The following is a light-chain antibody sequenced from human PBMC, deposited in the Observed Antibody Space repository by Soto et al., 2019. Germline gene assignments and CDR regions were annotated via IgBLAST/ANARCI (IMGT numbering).Light chain of an antibody. Sequence: EIVLTQSPGTLSLSPGERATLSCRASQSVSSFLAWYQQRPGQAPSLLIYGASSRATGIPDRFSGSGSGTDFTLTINRLEPEDFALYYCQQYRTSPWTFGQGTKVHIK. J-gene: IGKJ1*01. CDR3: QQYRTSPWT. CDR2: GAS. V-gene: IGKV3-20*01. CDR1: QSVSSF.